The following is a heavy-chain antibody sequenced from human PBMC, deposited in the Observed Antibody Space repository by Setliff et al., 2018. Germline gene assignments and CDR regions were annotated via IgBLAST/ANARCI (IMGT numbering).Heavy chain of an antibody. CDR3: ARDTSSDWAAWFDP. V-gene: IGHV4-61*02. J-gene: IGHJ5*02. Sequence: KTSETLSLTCTVSGDSISSRRSYWGWFRQPAGKGLEWIGRVFVDGSTNYNPSLKSRVTMSVDTSKNQFSLKLTSVTAADTALYYCARDTSSDWAAWFDPWSQGILVTVSS. CDR2: VFVDGST. D-gene: IGHD3-22*01. CDR1: GDSISSRRSY.